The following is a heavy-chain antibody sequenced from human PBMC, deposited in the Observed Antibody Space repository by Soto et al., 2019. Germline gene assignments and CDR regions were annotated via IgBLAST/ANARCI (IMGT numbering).Heavy chain of an antibody. J-gene: IGHJ5*01. Sequence: EVQLVESGGGLVQPGGSLRLSCAASGFTVSTNYMSWVRQAPGKGLEWVSVIYSDGSTYYADSVKGRFTISRDNAKNSVFLQMDSLRVEDSAIYYCARERAPDIRFDSWGQGTLVTVSS. V-gene: IGHV3-66*01. CDR1: GFTVSTNY. CDR3: ARERAPDIRFDS. CDR2: IYSDGST. D-gene: IGHD5-12*01.